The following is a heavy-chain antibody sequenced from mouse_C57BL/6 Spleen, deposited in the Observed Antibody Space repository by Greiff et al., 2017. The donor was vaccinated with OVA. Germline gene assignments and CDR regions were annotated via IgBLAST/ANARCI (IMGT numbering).Heavy chain of an antibody. V-gene: IGHV1-15*01. D-gene: IGHD2-4*01. CDR1: GYTFTDYE. CDR2: IDPETGGT. J-gene: IGHJ2*01. CDR3: TRMRDYDYDGDY. Sequence: QVQLQQSGAELVRPGASVTLSCKASGYTFTDYEMHWVKQTPVHGLEWIGAIDPETGGTAYNQKFKGKAILTADKSSSTAYMELRSLTSEDSAVYYCTRMRDYDYDGDYWGQGTTLTVSS.